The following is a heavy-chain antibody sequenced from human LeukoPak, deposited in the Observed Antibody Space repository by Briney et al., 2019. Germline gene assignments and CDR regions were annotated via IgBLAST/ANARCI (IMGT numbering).Heavy chain of an antibody. J-gene: IGHJ4*02. CDR2: ISSSSYI. CDR3: ARVDFDY. Sequence: GGSLRLPCAASGFTFSSYSMNWVRQAPGKGLEWVSSISSSSYIYYADSVKGRFTISRDNAKNSLYLQMNSLRAEDTAVYYCARVDFDYWGQGTLVTVSS. CDR1: GFTFSSYS. D-gene: IGHD2-2*03. V-gene: IGHV3-21*01.